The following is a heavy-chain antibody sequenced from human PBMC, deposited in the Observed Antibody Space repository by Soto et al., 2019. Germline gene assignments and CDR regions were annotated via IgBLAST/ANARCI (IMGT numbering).Heavy chain of an antibody. CDR3: ARQYATVVTFEIAFDI. D-gene: IGHD2-8*01. V-gene: IGHV5-51*01. Sequence: EVQLVQSGAEVKKPGESLKISCKGSGYSFTSYWIGRVRQKPGKGLEWMGIIYPGDSDTRYSPSFQGQVTISADKSISTAYLQWSSLKASDTAMYYCARQYATVVTFEIAFDIWGQGTMVTVSS. J-gene: IGHJ3*02. CDR2: IYPGDSDT. CDR1: GYSFTSYW.